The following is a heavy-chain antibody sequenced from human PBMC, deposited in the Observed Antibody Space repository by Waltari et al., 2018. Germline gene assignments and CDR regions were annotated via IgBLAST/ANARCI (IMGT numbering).Heavy chain of an antibody. CDR3: ARGKRAAAAHGAFDI. CDR1: GGTFSSYA. V-gene: IGHV1-69*01. CDR2: SSPSFGTA. J-gene: IGHJ3*02. D-gene: IGHD6-13*01. Sequence: QVQLVQSGAEVKKPGSSVKVSCKASGGTFSSYAISWVRQAPGQGLEWMGGSSPSFGTANYDQKFQGRVTTTADESTSTAYMELSSLRSEDTAVYYCARGKRAAAAHGAFDIWGQGTMVTVSS.